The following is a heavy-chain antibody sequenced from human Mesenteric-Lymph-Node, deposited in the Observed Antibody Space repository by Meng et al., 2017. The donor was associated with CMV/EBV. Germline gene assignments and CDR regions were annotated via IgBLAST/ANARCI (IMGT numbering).Heavy chain of an antibody. Sequence: SCAASGFTFSDYYMSWIRQAPGKGLEWVSYISSSGSTIYYADSVKGRFTISRDNAKNSLYLQMNSLRAEDTAVYYCARNYDFWSGFQNWFDPWGQGRLVTVSS. CDR1: GFTFSDYY. J-gene: IGHJ5*02. D-gene: IGHD3-3*01. CDR3: ARNYDFWSGFQNWFDP. CDR2: ISSSGSTI. V-gene: IGHV3-11*01.